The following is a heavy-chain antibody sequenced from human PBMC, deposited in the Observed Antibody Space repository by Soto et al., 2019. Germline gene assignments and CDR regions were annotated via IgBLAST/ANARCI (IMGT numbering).Heavy chain of an antibody. CDR2: ISYDGSHK. D-gene: IGHD3-10*01. V-gene: IGHV3-30*18. CDR1: GFTFSSYG. CDR3: AEEAPGNYYASGGPNRPLDYYGMAV. Sequence: QVQLVESGGGVVQPGRSLRLSCAASGFTFSSYGMHWVRQAPGKGLEWVAVISYDGSHKFYADSVKGRFTISRDNSKKPLYLQMNSLSAEAPHVYSCAEEAPGNYYASGGPNRPLDYYGMAVWGQGTPVTVSS. J-gene: IGHJ6*02.